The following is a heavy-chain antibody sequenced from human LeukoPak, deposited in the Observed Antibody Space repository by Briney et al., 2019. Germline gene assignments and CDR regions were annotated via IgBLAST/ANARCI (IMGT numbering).Heavy chain of an antibody. CDR1: GYTFTRYD. CDR2: MNPNSGNT. CDR3: ASSSWFSYYYGMDV. J-gene: IGHJ6*02. V-gene: IGHV1-8*01. Sequence: GASVKVSCKASGYTFTRYDINWVRQATGQGLEWMGWMNPNSGNTGYAQKFQGRVTMTRNTSISTAYMELSSLRSEDTAVYYCASSSWFSYYYGMDVWGQGTTVTVSS. D-gene: IGHD6-13*01.